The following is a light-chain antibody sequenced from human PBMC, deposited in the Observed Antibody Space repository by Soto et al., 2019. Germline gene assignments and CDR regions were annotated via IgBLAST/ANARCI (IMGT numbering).Light chain of an antibody. J-gene: IGLJ2*01. CDR3: QSYDSRLSGHVV. CDR2: GNI. Sequence: QSVLTQPPSVSGAPGQRVTISCTGNNSNIGAYYHVHWYQQLPGTAPKLLIYGNINRPSGVPDRFSGSQSGTSASLAITGLQAEDEADYYCQSYDSRLSGHVVFGGGTKLTVL. V-gene: IGLV1-40*01. CDR1: NSNIGAYYH.